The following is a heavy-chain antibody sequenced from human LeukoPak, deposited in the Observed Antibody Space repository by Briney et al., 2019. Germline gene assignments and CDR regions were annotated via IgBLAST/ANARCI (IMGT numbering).Heavy chain of an antibody. V-gene: IGHV4-4*07. CDR2: IYSSENF. CDR3: ARGGLNVDYYYYMDV. D-gene: IGHD5-12*01. CDR1: GGSISGSY. Sequence: SETLSLTCTVSGGSISGSYWSWIRQPAGKGLEWIGRIYSSENFNYNPSLKSRVTMAVDTSKNQFSLNLSSVTAADTAVYYCARGGLNVDYYYYMDVWGKGTTVTVSS. J-gene: IGHJ6*03.